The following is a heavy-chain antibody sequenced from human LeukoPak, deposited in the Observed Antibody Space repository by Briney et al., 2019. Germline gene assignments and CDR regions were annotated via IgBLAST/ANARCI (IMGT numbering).Heavy chain of an antibody. D-gene: IGHD2-21*02. J-gene: IGHJ3*02. CDR1: GFTVSSNY. V-gene: IGHV3-53*01. CDR2: IYSGGSI. CDR3: ARASRVTTRLDAFDI. Sequence: PGGSLRLSCAASGFTVSSNYMSWVRQAPGRGLDWVSTIYSGGSIYYADSVKGRFTISRDNSKNTLYLQMNSLRVEDTAVYYCARASRVTTRLDAFDIWGQGTMVTVSS.